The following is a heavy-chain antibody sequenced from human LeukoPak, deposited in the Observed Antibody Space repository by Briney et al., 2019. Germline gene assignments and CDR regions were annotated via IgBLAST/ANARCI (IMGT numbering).Heavy chain of an antibody. V-gene: IGHV3-7*01. Sequence: GGSLTLSCAASGFTFSTYSMSWVRQAPGKGLEWVAKMKEDGSDKFYVDSVKGRFTISRDNAKNPLYLQMNSLRGEDTAVYYCARGGATGGWFNPWGQGTLVTVSS. CDR3: ARGGATGGWFNP. CDR2: MKEDGSDK. CDR1: GFTFSTYS. D-gene: IGHD7-27*01. J-gene: IGHJ5*02.